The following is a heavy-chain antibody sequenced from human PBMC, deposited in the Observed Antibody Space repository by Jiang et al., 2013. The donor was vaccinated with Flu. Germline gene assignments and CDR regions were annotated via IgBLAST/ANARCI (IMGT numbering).Heavy chain of an antibody. CDR3: ASRRGRGGYGRGHYYYGMDV. Sequence: TSYAMNWVRQAPGQGLSGWDGSTPTLGTQRMPRASLGRFVFSLDTSVSTAYLQISSLKAEDTAVYYCASRRGRGGYGRGHYYYGMDVWGQGTTVTVSS. J-gene: IGHJ6*02. CDR1: TSYA. V-gene: IGHV7-4-1*02. D-gene: IGHD5-12*01. CDR2: STPTLGT.